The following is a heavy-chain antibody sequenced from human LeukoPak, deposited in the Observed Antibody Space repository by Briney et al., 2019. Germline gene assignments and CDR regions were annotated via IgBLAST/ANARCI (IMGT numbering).Heavy chain of an antibody. CDR1: GFTFSSYW. V-gene: IGHV3-7*01. D-gene: IGHD1-26*01. CDR3: ARRRYSGSSQHFDY. J-gene: IGHJ4*02. Sequence: QSGGSLRLSCAASGFTFSSYWMSWVRQAPGKGLEWVANIKQDGSEKYIVDSVKGRFTISRDNAKNSLYLQMNSLRAEDTAVYYCARRRYSGSSQHFDYWGQGTLVTVSS. CDR2: IKQDGSEK.